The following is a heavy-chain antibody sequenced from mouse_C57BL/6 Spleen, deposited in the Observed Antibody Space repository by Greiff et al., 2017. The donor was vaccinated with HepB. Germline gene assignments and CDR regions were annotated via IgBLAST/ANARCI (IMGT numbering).Heavy chain of an antibody. Sequence: VQLQQPGAELVMPGASVKLSCKASGYTFTSYWMHWVKQRPGQGLEWIGEIDPSDSYTNYNQKFKGKSTLTVDKSSSTAYMQLSSLTSEDSAVYYCARGGLRSYYAMDYWGQGTSVTVSS. V-gene: IGHV1-69*01. CDR3: ARGGLRSYYAMDY. D-gene: IGHD1-1*01. CDR1: GYTFTSYW. CDR2: IDPSDSYT. J-gene: IGHJ4*01.